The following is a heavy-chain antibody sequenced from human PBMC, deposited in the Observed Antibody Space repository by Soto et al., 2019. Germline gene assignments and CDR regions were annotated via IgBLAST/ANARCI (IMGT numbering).Heavy chain of an antibody. V-gene: IGHV1-69*13. CDR2: IIPIFGTA. Sequence: SVKVSCKASGGTFSSYAISWVRQAPGQRHEWMGGIIPIFGTANYAQKFQGRVTITADESTSTAYMELSSLRSEDTAVYYCARIHCSGGSCLFSGYYYYGMEVGGQGTTVTVSS. D-gene: IGHD2-15*01. CDR3: ARIHCSGGSCLFSGYYYYGMEV. J-gene: IGHJ6*02. CDR1: GGTFSSYA.